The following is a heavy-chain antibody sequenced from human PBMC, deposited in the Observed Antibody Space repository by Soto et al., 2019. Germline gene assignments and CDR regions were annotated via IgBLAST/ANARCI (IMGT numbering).Heavy chain of an antibody. CDR3: SRDHDYGSGIDALDI. CDR1: GGSISSYY. J-gene: IGHJ3*02. CDR2: IYYSGGT. D-gene: IGHD3-10*01. Sequence: SETLSLTCTVSGGSISSYYWSWIRQPPGKGMEWIGYIYYSGGTNYNPPLKSRVPISVDTSKKQFSLKLSPETAADTVVYYCSRDHDYGSGIDALDIWGQGTMGTFSS. V-gene: IGHV4-59*01.